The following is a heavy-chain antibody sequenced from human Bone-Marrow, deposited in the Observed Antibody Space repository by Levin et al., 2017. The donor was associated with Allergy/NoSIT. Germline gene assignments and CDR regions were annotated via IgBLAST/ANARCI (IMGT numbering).Heavy chain of an antibody. J-gene: IGHJ3*02. CDR2: IDWDDDK. D-gene: IGHD5-12*01. V-gene: IGHV2-70*11. CDR3: ARTAQDLRLAAFDI. CDR1: GFSLSTSGMC. Sequence: SGPTLVKPTQTLTLTCTFSGFSLSTSGMCVSWIRQPPGKALEWLARIDWDDDKYYSTSLKTRLTISKDTSKNQVVLTMTNMDHVDTATYYCARTAQDLRLAAFDIWGQGTMVTVSS.